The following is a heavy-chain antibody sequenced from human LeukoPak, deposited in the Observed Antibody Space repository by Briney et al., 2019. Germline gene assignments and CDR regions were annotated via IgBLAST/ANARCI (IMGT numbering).Heavy chain of an antibody. D-gene: IGHD1-1*01. J-gene: IGHJ6*02. Sequence: GGSLRLSCAASGFSFSSYAMSWVRQAPGKGLEWVSLIYSDGSTSYTDSVKGRFTISRDNSKNTLSLQLNSLRTEDTAVYYCARDGGSSTMEPTGHYYYYGMDVWGQGTTVTVSS. V-gene: IGHV3-53*01. CDR1: GFSFSSYA. CDR3: ARDGGSSTMEPTGHYYYYGMDV. CDR2: IYSDGST.